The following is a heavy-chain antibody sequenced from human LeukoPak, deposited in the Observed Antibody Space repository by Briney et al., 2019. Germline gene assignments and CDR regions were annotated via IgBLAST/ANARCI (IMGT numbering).Heavy chain of an antibody. J-gene: IGHJ5*02. D-gene: IGHD2-15*01. V-gene: IGHV4-59*01. CDR2: IYYSGST. CDR1: GGSISSYY. CDR3: ARGRGCSGGSCYSNWFDP. Sequence: AETLSLTCTVSGGSISSYYWSWIRQPPRKGLEGVGYIYYSGSTNYNPSLTSPVTISEDTSKDQHSRQLSSVTAADTAVYYCARGRGCSGGSCYSNWFDPWGQGTLLTVSS.